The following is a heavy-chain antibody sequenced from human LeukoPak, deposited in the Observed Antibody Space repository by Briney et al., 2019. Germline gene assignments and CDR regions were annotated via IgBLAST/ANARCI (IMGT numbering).Heavy chain of an antibody. CDR1: GGSFSGYY. CDR3: ALLGKVIVRSNWFDP. CDR2: IYHSGST. Sequence: XETLSLTCAVYGGSFSGYYWSWIRQPPGKGLEWMGEIYHSGSTNYNPSLKTRVTISADTSKNQFSLKLSSVTAADTAVYYCALLGKVIVRSNWFDPWGQGTLVTVSS. J-gene: IGHJ5*02. V-gene: IGHV4-34*01. D-gene: IGHD3-22*01.